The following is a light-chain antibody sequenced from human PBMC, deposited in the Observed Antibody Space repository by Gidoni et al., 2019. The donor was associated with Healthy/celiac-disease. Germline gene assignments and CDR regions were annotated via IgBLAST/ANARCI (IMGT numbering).Light chain of an antibody. Sequence: IVLTHSPATLSVSPGERATLSFRASHSVSSNLAWYQQNPGQAPRLLIYGASTRATGIPARFSGSGSGTEFTLTISSLQSEDFAVYYCQQYNNWPPWTFXXXAKVEIK. CDR1: HSVSSN. CDR2: GAS. V-gene: IGKV3-15*01. J-gene: IGKJ1*01. CDR3: QQYNNWPPWT.